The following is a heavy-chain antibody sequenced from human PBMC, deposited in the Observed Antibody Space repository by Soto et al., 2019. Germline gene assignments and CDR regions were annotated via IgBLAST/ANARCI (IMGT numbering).Heavy chain of an antibody. Sequence: SETLSLTCTVSGGSISSYYWSWIRQPPGKGLEWIGYIYYSGSTNYNPSLKSRVTISVDTSKNQFSLKLSSVTAADTAVYYCASTLGIAAAGRRFDYWGQGTLVTVSS. V-gene: IGHV4-59*01. J-gene: IGHJ4*02. D-gene: IGHD6-13*01. CDR1: GGSISSYY. CDR3: ASTLGIAAAGRRFDY. CDR2: IYYSGST.